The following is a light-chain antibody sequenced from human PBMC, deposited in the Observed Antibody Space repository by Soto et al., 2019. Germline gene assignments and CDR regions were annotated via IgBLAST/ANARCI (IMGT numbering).Light chain of an antibody. J-gene: IGKJ1*01. CDR2: GAS. Sequence: EIVMTQSPATLSVSPGERATLSCRASQSVSSNLAWYQQKPGQAPRLLIYGASSRATGIPDRFSGSGSGTDFTLTISSLEPEDFAVYYCQQYGSSPTTFGQGTKVDIK. V-gene: IGKV3-20*01. CDR1: QSVSSN. CDR3: QQYGSSPTT.